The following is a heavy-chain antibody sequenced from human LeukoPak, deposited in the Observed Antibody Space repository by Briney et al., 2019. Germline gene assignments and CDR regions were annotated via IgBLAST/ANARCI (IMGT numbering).Heavy chain of an antibody. CDR2: ISSRSSYI. J-gene: IGHJ4*02. D-gene: IGHD3-16*01. Sequence: GGSLRLSCAASGFTFSTYTMNWVRQAPGKGLEWVSSISSRSSYIYYADSVKGRFTISRDNAKNSLYLQMNSLRADDTAVYYCALGGTYFHYWGQGTLVTVSS. CDR3: ALGGTYFHY. CDR1: GFTFSTYT. V-gene: IGHV3-21*01.